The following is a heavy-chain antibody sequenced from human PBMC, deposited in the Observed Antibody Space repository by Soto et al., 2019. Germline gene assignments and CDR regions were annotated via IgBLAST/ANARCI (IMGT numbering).Heavy chain of an antibody. J-gene: IGHJ4*02. CDR3: AMVGSTAEVF. V-gene: IGHV3-15*01. CDR2: IKRKTDGGTT. D-gene: IGHD2-8*01. Sequence: EVQLVESGGGLVKPGGSLRLSCAASGFTFSNEWMSWVRQAPGKGLEWVGRIKRKTDGGTTDYAEPVKARFTISRDDSKNTLYLQMSSLKTEDTAVYFCAMVGSTAEVFWGQGTLVTVSS. CDR1: GFTFSNEW.